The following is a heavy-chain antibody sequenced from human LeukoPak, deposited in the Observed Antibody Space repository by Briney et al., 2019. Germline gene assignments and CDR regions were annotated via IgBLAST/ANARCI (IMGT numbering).Heavy chain of an antibody. CDR1: GFNSNNYA. D-gene: IGHD3-9*01. CDR2: ISSSSYI. V-gene: IGHV3-69-1*01. J-gene: IGHJ4*02. Sequence: GGSLRLSCAASGFNSNNYAMSWIRQAPGKGLEWVSSISSSSYIYYADSVKGRFTISRDNAKNSLYLQMNSLRAEDTAVYYCARAGEGYFDWLSRGYYFDYWGQGTLVTVSS. CDR3: ARAGEGYFDWLSRGYYFDY.